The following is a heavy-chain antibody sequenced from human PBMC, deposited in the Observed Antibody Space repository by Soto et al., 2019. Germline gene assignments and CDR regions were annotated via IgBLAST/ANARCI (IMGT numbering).Heavy chain of an antibody. CDR1: GFTFSSYA. J-gene: IGHJ4*02. D-gene: IGHD5-18*01. V-gene: IGHV3-30-3*01. CDR2: ISYDGSNK. Sequence: QVQLVESGGGVVQPGRSLRLSCAASGFTFSSYAMHWVRQAPGKGLEWVAVISYDGSNKYYADSVKGRFTISRDNSKNARYLQMNSLRAEDTAVYYCAREEAPRGYGYAPRLDYWGQGTLVPVSS. CDR3: AREEAPRGYGYAPRLDY.